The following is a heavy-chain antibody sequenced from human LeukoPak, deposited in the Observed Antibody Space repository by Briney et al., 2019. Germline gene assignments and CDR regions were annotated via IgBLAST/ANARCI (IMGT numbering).Heavy chain of an antibody. CDR2: IIPIFGTA. V-gene: IGHV1-69*05. J-gene: IGHJ4*02. D-gene: IGHD3-22*01. CDR1: GGTLSSYA. Sequence: SVKVSCKASGGTLSSYAISWVRQAPGQGLEWMGGIIPIFGTANYAQKFQGRVTITTDESTSTAYMELSSLRSEDTAVYYCARKSEYYDSSGYSSWFDYWGQGTLVTVSS. CDR3: ARKSEYYDSSGYSSWFDY.